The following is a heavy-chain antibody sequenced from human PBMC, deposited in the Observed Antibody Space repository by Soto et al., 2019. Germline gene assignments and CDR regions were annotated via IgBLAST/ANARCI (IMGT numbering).Heavy chain of an antibody. J-gene: IGHJ5*02. D-gene: IGHD2-21*02. CDR1: GGSISSGGYS. V-gene: IGHV4-30-2*01. CDR3: ARVAYCGGDCYRWFDP. Sequence: QLQLQESGSGLVKPSQTLSLTCAVSGGSISSGGYSWSWIRQPPGKGLEWIGYIYHSGSTYYNPSLKSRVTMSVDRSTTQFSLKLSSVTAADTAVYYCARVAYCGGDCYRWFDPWGQGTLVTVSS. CDR2: IYHSGST.